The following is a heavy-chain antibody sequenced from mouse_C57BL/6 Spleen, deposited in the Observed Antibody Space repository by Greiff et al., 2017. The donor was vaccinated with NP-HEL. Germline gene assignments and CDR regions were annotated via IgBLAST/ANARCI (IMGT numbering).Heavy chain of an antibody. CDR3: ARGGGPYAMDY. V-gene: IGHV5-17*01. CDR2: ISSGSSTI. Sequence: VQLKESGGGLVKPGGSLKLSCAASGFTFSDYGMHWVRQAPEKGLEWVAYISSGSSTIYYADTVKGRFTISRDNAKNTLFRQMTSLRSEDTAMYYCARGGGPYAMDYWGQGTSVTVSS. J-gene: IGHJ4*01. CDR1: GFTFSDYG.